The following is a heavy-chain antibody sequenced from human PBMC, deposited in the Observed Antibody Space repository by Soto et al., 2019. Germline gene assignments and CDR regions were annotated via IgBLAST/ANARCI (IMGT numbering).Heavy chain of an antibody. Sequence: QVQLQESGPGLVKPSQTLSLTCNVSGASLSSGDFYWSWIRQPPGKGLEWIAFIYYNGNNFYNPSLKRRVTIAIDTSNNQFSLKVRSVTAADTAGYYCARERRGGDSDGGADYWGQGTLVTVSS. V-gene: IGHV4-30-4*01. CDR3: ARERRGGDSDGGADY. CDR1: GASLSSGDFY. D-gene: IGHD2-21*02. CDR2: IYYNGNN. J-gene: IGHJ4*02.